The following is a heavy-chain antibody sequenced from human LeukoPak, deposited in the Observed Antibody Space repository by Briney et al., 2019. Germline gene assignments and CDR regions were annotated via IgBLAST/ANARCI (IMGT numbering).Heavy chain of an antibody. CDR2: INWNGGST. V-gene: IGHV3-20*04. CDR1: GFTFDDYG. J-gene: IGHJ4*02. D-gene: IGHD3-22*01. Sequence: PGGSLRRSCAASGFTFDDYGMSWVRQAPGKGLEWVSGINWNGGSTGYADSVKGRFTISRDNAKNSLYLQMNSLRAEDTALYYCARADSTGYFLGHFDYWGQGTLVTVSS. CDR3: ARADSTGYFLGHFDY.